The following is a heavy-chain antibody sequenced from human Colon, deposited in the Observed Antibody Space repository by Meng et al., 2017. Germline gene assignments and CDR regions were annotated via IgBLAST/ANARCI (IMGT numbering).Heavy chain of an antibody. CDR3: ARSLGYYDYVWGSYPPGY. J-gene: IGHJ4*02. CDR2: INHSGST. D-gene: IGHD3-16*01. CDR1: GGSFSGYY. Sequence: QGQLQQGAAGLVKPSETLSLPCAVYGGSFSGYYWGWIRQPPGKGLEWIGEINHSGSTNYNPSLKSRVTISVDTSKNQFSLKLSSVTAADTAVYYCARSLGYYDYVWGSYPPGYWGQGTLVTASS. V-gene: IGHV4-34*01.